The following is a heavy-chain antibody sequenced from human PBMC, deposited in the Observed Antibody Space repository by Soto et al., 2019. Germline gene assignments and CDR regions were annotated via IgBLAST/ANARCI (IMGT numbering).Heavy chain of an antibody. Sequence: SPTLSLACAISGDSVTSKSAAGNWIRKSPSRGLEWLGRTYYRSKWYNDYAVSGKSRITINPDTSKNQFSLQLSSVTPEDMAVYYCARVLAALRYFDWLPDYYYYGMDVWGQGTTVTVSS. J-gene: IGHJ6*02. CDR2: TYYRSKWYN. V-gene: IGHV6-1*01. CDR1: GDSVTSKSAA. CDR3: ARVLAALRYFDWLPDYYYYGMDV. D-gene: IGHD3-9*01.